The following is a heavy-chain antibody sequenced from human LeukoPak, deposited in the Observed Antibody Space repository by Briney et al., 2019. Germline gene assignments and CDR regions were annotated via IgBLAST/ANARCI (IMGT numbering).Heavy chain of an antibody. CDR2: INPNSSGT. CDR1: GYTFTGYY. V-gene: IGHV1-2*02. D-gene: IGHD4-11*01. CDR3: ARGDRTVTEVDY. Sequence: PGASVKVSCKASGYTFTGYYMHWVRQAPGQGLEWMGWINPNSSGTNYAQKFQGRVTMTRDTSISTAYMELSRLRSDDTAVYYCARGDRTVTEVDYWGQGTLVTVSS. J-gene: IGHJ4*02.